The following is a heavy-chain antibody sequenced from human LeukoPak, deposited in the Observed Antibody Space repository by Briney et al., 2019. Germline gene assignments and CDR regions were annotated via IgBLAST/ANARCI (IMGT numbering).Heavy chain of an antibody. CDR2: ISSSGSTI. CDR3: AKWQLYSGNYYLDV. Sequence: GGSLRLSCAASGFTFSDYYMSWIRQAPGKGLEWVSYISSSGSTIYYADSVKGRFTISRDNAKHSLFLHMNSLRAEDSAVYYCAKWQLYSGNYYLDVWGQGTLVTVSS. J-gene: IGHJ4*02. CDR1: GFTFSDYY. D-gene: IGHD1-7*01. V-gene: IGHV3-11*04.